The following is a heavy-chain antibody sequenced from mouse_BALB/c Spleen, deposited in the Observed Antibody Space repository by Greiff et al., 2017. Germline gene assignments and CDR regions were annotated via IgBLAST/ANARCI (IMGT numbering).Heavy chain of an antibody. CDR2: INPGSGGT. CDR1: GYAFTNYL. V-gene: IGHV1-54*01. D-gene: IGHD2-3*01. CDR3: AREAYDGYYCYAMDY. J-gene: IGHJ4*01. Sequence: VQLQQSGAELVRPGTSVKVSCKASGYAFTNYLIEWVKQRPGQGLEWIGVINPGSGGTNYNEKFKGKATLTADKSSSTAYMQLSSLTSDDSAVYFCAREAYDGYYCYAMDYWGQGTSVTVSS.